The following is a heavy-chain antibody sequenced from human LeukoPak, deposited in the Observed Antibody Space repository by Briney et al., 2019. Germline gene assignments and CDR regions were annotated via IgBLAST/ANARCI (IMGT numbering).Heavy chain of an antibody. V-gene: IGHV3-30*04. J-gene: IGHJ4*02. CDR2: ISYDGSNK. CDR3: ATDSSGWHQIDY. D-gene: IGHD6-19*01. Sequence: GRSLRLSCAASGFTFSSYAMHWVRQAPGKGLEWVAVISYDGSNKYYADSVKGRFTITRDNSKNTLYLQMNSLRAEDTAVYYCATDSSGWHQIDYWGQGTLVTVSP. CDR1: GFTFSSYA.